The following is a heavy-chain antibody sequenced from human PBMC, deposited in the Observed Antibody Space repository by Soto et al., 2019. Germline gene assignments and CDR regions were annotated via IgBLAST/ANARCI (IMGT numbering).Heavy chain of an antibody. D-gene: IGHD6-13*01. J-gene: IGHJ5*02. Sequence: PSETLSLTCTVSGGSISSYYWSWIRQPPGKGLEWIGYIYYSWSTNYNPSLKSRVTISVDTSKNQFSLKLSSVTAADTAVYYCARHPMGIAAAGLYNWFDPWGQGTLVTVSS. CDR1: GGSISSYY. V-gene: IGHV4-59*08. CDR3: ARHPMGIAAAGLYNWFDP. CDR2: IYYSWST.